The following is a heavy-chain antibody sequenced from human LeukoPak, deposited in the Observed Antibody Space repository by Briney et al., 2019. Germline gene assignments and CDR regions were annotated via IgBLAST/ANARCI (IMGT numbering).Heavy chain of an antibody. V-gene: IGHV3-23*01. D-gene: IGHD1-26*01. J-gene: IGHJ4*02. Sequence: KGLEWLSTISGTGDTYYADSVRGRFTISRDNSKTTLYLQMNSLRAEDTATYYCAKNSGIWSFWGQGALVTVSS. CDR2: ISGTGDT. CDR3: AKNSGIWSF.